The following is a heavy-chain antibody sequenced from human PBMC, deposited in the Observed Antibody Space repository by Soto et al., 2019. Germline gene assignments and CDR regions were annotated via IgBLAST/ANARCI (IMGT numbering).Heavy chain of an antibody. Sequence: PGGSLRLSCGASGFTFSCYAMSWVRQAKGKGLEWVSAISGSGGSTYYADSVKGRFTISRDNSKNTLYLQMNSLRAEDTAVYYCAKELARDPRARGYSYGFPIDYWGQGTLVTVSS. CDR1: GFTFSCYA. D-gene: IGHD5-18*01. J-gene: IGHJ4*02. V-gene: IGHV3-23*01. CDR3: AKELARDPRARGYSYGFPIDY. CDR2: ISGSGGST.